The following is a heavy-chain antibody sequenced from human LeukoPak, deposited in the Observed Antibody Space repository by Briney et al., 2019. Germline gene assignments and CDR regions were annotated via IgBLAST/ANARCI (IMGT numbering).Heavy chain of an antibody. Sequence: GESLQISCKGSGYSFSNSWIGWVRQMPGKGLEWMGVIYPGDSDTRYNPSFQGQVTISADKSISTAYLQWSSLKASDTAMYYCARYETGWYSDYWGQGTLVTVSS. V-gene: IGHV5-51*01. D-gene: IGHD6-19*01. CDR1: GYSFSNSW. J-gene: IGHJ4*02. CDR3: ARYETGWYSDY. CDR2: IYPGDSDT.